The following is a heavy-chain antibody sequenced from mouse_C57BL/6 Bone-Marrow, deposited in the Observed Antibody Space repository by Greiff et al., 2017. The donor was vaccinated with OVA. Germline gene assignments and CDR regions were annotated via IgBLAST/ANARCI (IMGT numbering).Heavy chain of an antibody. Sequence: EVKLQQSGPELVKPGASVKISCKASGYTFTDYYMNWVKQSHGKSLEWIGDINPNNGGTSYNQKFKGKATLTVDKSSSTAYMELRSLTSEDSAVYYCARPGYYYYAMDYWGQGTSVTVSS. J-gene: IGHJ4*01. CDR1: GYTFTDYY. V-gene: IGHV1-26*01. CDR3: ARPGYYYYAMDY. D-gene: IGHD2-3*01. CDR2: INPNNGGT.